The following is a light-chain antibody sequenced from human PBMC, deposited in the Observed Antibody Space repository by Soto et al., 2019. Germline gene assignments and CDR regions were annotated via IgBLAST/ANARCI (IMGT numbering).Light chain of an antibody. V-gene: IGKV3-15*01. CDR1: QRVGVN. Sequence: EIVMTQSPASLSVSPGETATLSCRASQRVGVNLAWYQQKPGQAPRLLIYHASTRAPGVPARFSGSGSGTDFTLTISSLQSEDIAFCDCQQYDSWPRTFGQGTKVEIK. CDR3: QQYDSWPRT. J-gene: IGKJ1*01. CDR2: HAS.